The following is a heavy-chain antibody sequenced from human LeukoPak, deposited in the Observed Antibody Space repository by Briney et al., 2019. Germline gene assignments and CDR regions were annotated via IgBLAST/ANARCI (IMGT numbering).Heavy chain of an antibody. CDR1: GFTFSSYS. CDR2: ISSSSSYI. Sequence: GGSLRLSCAASGFTFSSYSMNWVRQAPGKGLEWVSSISSSSSYIYYADSVKGRFTISRDNAKNSLYLQMNSLRAEDTAVYYCARDRGSYGTYYFVYWGQGTLVTVSS. V-gene: IGHV3-21*01. J-gene: IGHJ4*02. D-gene: IGHD5-18*01. CDR3: ARDRGSYGTYYFVY.